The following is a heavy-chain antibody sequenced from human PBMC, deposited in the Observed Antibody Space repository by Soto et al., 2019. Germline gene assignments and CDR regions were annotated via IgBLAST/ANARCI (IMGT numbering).Heavy chain of an antibody. Sequence: GGSLRLSCAASGFTFSTYAMNWVRQAPGKGLEWVSYISTSGTAMYYADSVRGRFTISRDKAKNSVYLQMNSLRDDDAAVYYCARSQFAMDVWGQGTTVTVSS. J-gene: IGHJ6*02. CDR3: ARSQFAMDV. CDR2: ISTSGTAM. CDR1: GFTFSTYA. V-gene: IGHV3-48*02.